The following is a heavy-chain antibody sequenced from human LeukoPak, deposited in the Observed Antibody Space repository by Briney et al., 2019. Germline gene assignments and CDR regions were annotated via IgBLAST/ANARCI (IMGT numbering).Heavy chain of an antibody. J-gene: IGHJ4*02. V-gene: IGHV4-4*02. CDR2: IYHSGST. D-gene: IGHD6-6*01. Sequence: PSGTLSLTCAVSGGSISSSNWWSWIRQPPGKGLEWIGEIYHSGSTNYNPSLKSRVTISVDKSKTQFSLKLSSVTAADTAVYYCARGRLVSSQPFDYWGQGTLVTVSS. CDR1: GGSISSSNW. CDR3: ARGRLVSSQPFDY.